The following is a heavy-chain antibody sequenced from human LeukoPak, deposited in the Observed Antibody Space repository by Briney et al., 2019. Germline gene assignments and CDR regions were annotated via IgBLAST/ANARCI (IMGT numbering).Heavy chain of an antibody. D-gene: IGHD3-3*01. CDR2: INPNSGET. V-gene: IGHV1-2*02. J-gene: IGHJ4*02. CDR3: AVLTTDYDFWSVYYYRDGPWGGD. Sequence: ASVKVSCTTSGYTFTAYYVHWVREAPGQGLEGMGWINPNSGETKYARKLQGRFTMTRDTSISTAYMDLSRLRSDDPAVFYCAVLTTDYDFWSVYYYRDGPWGGDWGQGTLVIVSS. CDR1: GYTFTAYY.